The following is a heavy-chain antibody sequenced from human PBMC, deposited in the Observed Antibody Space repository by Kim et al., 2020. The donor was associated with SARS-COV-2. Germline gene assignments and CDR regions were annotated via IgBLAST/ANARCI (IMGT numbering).Heavy chain of an antibody. Sequence: PPLRSRVTISVDTSKTQFSLKLSSVTAADTAVYYCARHFLPRVPAERFDPWGQGTLVTVSS. V-gene: IGHV4-39*01. CDR3: ARHFLPRVPAERFDP. J-gene: IGHJ5*02. D-gene: IGHD2-2*01.